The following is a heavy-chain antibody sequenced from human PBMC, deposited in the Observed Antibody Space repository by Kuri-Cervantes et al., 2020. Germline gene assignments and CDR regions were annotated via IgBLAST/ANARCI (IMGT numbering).Heavy chain of an antibody. D-gene: IGHD3-10*01. V-gene: IGHV3-48*01. J-gene: IGHJ6*02. CDR1: GFTFSSYS. CDR3: ARGPGWFANYYYGMDV. Sequence: GESLKISCAASGFTFSSYSMNWVRQAPGKGLEWVSYISSSSSTIYYADSVKGRFTISRDNAKNSLYLQMNSLKTEDTVVYYCARGPGWFANYYYGMDVWGQGTTVTVSS. CDR2: ISSSSSTI.